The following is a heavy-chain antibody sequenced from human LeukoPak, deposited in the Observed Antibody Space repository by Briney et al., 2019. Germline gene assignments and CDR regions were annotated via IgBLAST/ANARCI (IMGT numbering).Heavy chain of an antibody. J-gene: IGHJ4*02. CDR3: ARGIAADYFDY. Sequence: ASVKVSCKASGYTFTSYYTHWVRRAPGQGLEWMGIINPSGGSTSYAQKFQGRVTMTRYTSTSTVYMELSSLRSEDTAVYYCARGIAADYFDYWGQGTLVTVSS. CDR1: GYTFTSYY. V-gene: IGHV1-46*01. D-gene: IGHD6-6*01. CDR2: INPSGGST.